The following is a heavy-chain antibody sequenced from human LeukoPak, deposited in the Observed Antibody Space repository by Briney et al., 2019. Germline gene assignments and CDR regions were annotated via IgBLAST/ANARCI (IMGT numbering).Heavy chain of an antibody. V-gene: IGHV3-7*01. J-gene: IGHJ4*02. Sequence: PGGSLRLSCVASGFTFSNYWMSWVRQAPGKGLECVANIKEDGSEKYYVDSVKGRFTISRDNAKNSLYLQMNSLRAEDTAVYYCARAHYYDSSGLDFWGQGTLVTVSS. CDR2: IKEDGSEK. CDR3: ARAHYYDSSGLDF. CDR1: GFTFSNYW. D-gene: IGHD3-22*01.